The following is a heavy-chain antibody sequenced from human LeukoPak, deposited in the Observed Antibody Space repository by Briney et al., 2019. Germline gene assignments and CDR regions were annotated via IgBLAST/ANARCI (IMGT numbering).Heavy chain of an antibody. CDR2: IYYSRST. CDR1: GGSISSSSYY. J-gene: IGHJ4*02. V-gene: IGHV4-39*01. D-gene: IGHD1-26*01. CDR3: ASQSGRGFDY. Sequence: PSENLSLTCTVSGGSISSSSYYWGWIRQPPGKGLEWIGNIYYSRSTYYNPSLKSRVTISVDTTKNQFSLKLSSVTAADTAVYYCASQSGRGFDYWGQGTLVTVS.